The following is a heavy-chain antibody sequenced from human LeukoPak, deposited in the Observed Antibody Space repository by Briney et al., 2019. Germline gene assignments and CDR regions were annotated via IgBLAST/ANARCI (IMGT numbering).Heavy chain of an antibody. J-gene: IGHJ4*02. CDR3: AKDRQAGDIVVVVAVIFDY. CDR2: ISGSGGST. D-gene: IGHD2-15*01. Sequence: PGGSLRLSCAASGSTFSSYAMSWVRQAPGKGLEWVSAISGSGGSTYYADSVKGRCTISRDNSKNTLYLQMNSLRAEDTAVYYCAKDRQAGDIVVVVAVIFDYWGQGTLVTVSS. V-gene: IGHV3-23*01. CDR1: GSTFSSYA.